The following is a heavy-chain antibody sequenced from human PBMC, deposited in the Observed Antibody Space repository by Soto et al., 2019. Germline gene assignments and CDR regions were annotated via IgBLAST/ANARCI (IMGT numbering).Heavy chain of an antibody. Sequence: QLQLQESGPGLVKPSETLSLTCTVSGGSISSSSYYWGWIRQPPGKGLEWIGSIYYSGSTYYNPSLKSRVTISVDTSKNQFSLKLSSVTAADTAVYYCANTVADQEGAFDIWGQGTMVTVSS. J-gene: IGHJ3*02. CDR1: GGSISSSSYY. CDR2: IYYSGST. D-gene: IGHD2-2*02. V-gene: IGHV4-39*01. CDR3: ANTVADQEGAFDI.